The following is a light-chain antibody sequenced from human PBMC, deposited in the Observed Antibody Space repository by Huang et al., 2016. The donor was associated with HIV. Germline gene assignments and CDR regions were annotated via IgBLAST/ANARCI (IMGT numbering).Light chain of an antibody. CDR1: RSVRNN. CDR2: GAS. CDR3: QQYNNWPPWT. Sequence: EVVMTQSPATLSMSPGETATLSCRASRSVRNNLAWYQQKPRQAPRLLINGASNRATGIPDRFSGSGSGTEFTLTISSLQSEDFAVYYCQQYNNWPPWTFGQGTKVEIK. J-gene: IGKJ1*01. V-gene: IGKV3-15*01.